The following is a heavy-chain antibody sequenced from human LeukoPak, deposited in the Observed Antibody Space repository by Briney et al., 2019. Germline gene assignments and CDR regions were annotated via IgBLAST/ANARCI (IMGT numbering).Heavy chain of an antibody. CDR1: GMRFSDFY. CDR3: ARDPVAFSFDY. CDR2: ISSNGNII. J-gene: IGHJ4*02. V-gene: IGHV3-11*04. D-gene: IGHD2-15*01. Sequence: GGSLRLSCAASGMRFSDFYMSWMRQAPGKGLEWISFISSNGNIIHYADSAKGRFTISRDNAKNSLYLQMNSLRAEDTAVYYCARDPVAFSFDYWGQGTLVTVSS.